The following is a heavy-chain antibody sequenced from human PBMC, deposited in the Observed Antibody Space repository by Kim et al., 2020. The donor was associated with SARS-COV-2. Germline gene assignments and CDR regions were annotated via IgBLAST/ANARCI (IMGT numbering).Heavy chain of an antibody. D-gene: IGHD3-10*01. Sequence: GGSLRLSCAASGFTFSSFWMTWVRQAPGRGLEWVANIKQDGSEEHYVDSVKGRFTISRDNAKSALYLQMNSLRAEDTAVYHCARGVRSGTTYSCFDPWGQGTLVTV. V-gene: IGHV3-7*04. CDR1: GFTFSSFW. CDR2: IKQDGSEE. CDR3: ARGVRSGTTYSCFDP. J-gene: IGHJ5*02.